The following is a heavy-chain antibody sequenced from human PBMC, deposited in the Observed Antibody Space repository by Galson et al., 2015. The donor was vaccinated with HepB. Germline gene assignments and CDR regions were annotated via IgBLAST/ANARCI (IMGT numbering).Heavy chain of an antibody. CDR1: GYTFTGYH. CDR2: INPNSGGT. V-gene: IGHV1-2*06. D-gene: IGHD3-22*01. CDR3: ARALVSSGYLTPFDY. Sequence: SVKVSCKASGYTFTGYHMHWVRQAPGQGLEWMGRINPNSGGTNYAQKFQGRVTMTRDTSISTAYMELSRLRSDDTAVYYCARALVSSGYLTPFDYWGQGTLVTVSS. J-gene: IGHJ4*02.